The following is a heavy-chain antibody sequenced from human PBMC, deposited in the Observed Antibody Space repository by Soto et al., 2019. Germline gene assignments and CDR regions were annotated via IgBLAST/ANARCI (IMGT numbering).Heavy chain of an antibody. CDR1: GFTFSSYA. J-gene: IGHJ6*02. CDR2: ISGSGGST. CDR3: AKIAAAGTYYYYGMDV. D-gene: IGHD6-13*01. Sequence: PGGSLRLSCAASGFTFSSYAMSWVRQAPGKGLEWVSAISGSGGSTYYADSVKGRFTISRDNSKNTLYLQMNSLRAEDTAVYYCAKIAAAGTYYYYGMDVWGQGTTVTVSS. V-gene: IGHV3-23*01.